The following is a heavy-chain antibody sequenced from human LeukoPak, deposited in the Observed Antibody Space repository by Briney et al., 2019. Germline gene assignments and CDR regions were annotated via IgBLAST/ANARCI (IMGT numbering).Heavy chain of an antibody. V-gene: IGHV1-2*02. CDR3: AKGREYSSSSTDY. CDR2: INPNSGGT. D-gene: IGHD6-6*01. Sequence: ASVKVSCKASGYTFTGYYLHWVRQAPGQGLEWMGWINPNSGGTNYARKFQGRVTMTRDTSINTAYMELSSLTSDDTAVYYCAKGREYSSSSTDYWGQGTLVTVSS. CDR1: GYTFTGYY. J-gene: IGHJ4*02.